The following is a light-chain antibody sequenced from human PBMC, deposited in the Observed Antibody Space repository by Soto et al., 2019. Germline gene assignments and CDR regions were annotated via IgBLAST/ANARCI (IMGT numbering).Light chain of an antibody. V-gene: IGKV3-15*01. CDR1: QSVRQN. CDR3: QQYNNWPS. Sequence: EIMMTQSPATLSVSPGQRATLSCGACQSVRQNLAGSQQRPGQAPGLLIYDISNRACGVPAMFRGSVSETEFTLTIRSLQSEDFAVYFCQQYNNWPSFGQGTRLEIK. J-gene: IGKJ5*01. CDR2: DIS.